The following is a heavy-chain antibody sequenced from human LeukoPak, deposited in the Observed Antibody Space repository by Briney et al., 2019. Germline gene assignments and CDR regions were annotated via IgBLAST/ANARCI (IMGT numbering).Heavy chain of an antibody. CDR2: IYYSGST. V-gene: IGHV4-59*08. J-gene: IGHJ6*02. Sequence: SETLSLTCTASGGSISSYYWSWIRQPPGKGLEWIGYIYYSGSTNYNPSLKSRVTISVDTSKNQFSLKLSSVTAADTAVYYCARRRGDYQGYYYGMDVWGQGTTVTVSS. CDR3: ARRRGDYQGYYYGMDV. D-gene: IGHD4-17*01. CDR1: GGSISSYY.